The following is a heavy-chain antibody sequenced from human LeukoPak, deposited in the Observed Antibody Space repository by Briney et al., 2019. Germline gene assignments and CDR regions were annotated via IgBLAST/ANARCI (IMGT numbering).Heavy chain of an antibody. CDR1: GFTFSSYS. D-gene: IGHD1-1*01. CDR2: ISSSSSTI. J-gene: IGHJ6*02. V-gene: IGHV3-48*01. CDR3: ARDLVAHGSMVYNSYYYYYGMDV. Sequence: TGGSLRLSCAASGFTFSSYSMNWVRQAPGKGLEWVSYISSSSSTIYYADSVKGRFTISRDNSKNTLYLQMNSLRAEDTAVYYCARDLVAHGSMVYNSYYYYYGMDVWGQGTTVTVSS.